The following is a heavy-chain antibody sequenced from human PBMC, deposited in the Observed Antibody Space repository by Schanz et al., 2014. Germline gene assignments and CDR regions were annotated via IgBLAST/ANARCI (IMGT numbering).Heavy chain of an antibody. Sequence: QVQLQESGPGLMRPSETLSLTCTAAGASTRGYYWTWIRRTPQHGLQWSGYVYYSGSTSYNPSLESGVSISLDTSKNQFFLRLHSVTAADTGVYYCARDRGTGERYFDHWGQGILVTVSS. CDR3: ARDRGTGERYFDH. CDR1: GASTRGYY. CDR2: VYYSGST. V-gene: IGHV4-59*01. J-gene: IGHJ4*02. D-gene: IGHD1-1*01.